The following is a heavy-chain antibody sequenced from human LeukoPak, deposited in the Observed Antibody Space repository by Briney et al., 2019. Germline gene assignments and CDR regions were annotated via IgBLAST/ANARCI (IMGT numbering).Heavy chain of an antibody. D-gene: IGHD2-21*02. CDR3: ANLGGGWPFVVVTA. V-gene: IGHV4-39*07. CDR2: INHSGST. Sequence: SQTLSLTCTVSGGSISSGSYYWSWIRQPPGKGLEWIGEINHSGSTNYNPSLKSRVTISVDTSKNQFSLKLSSVTAADTALYYCANLGGGWPFVVVTAWGQGTLVTVSS. CDR1: GGSISSGSYY. J-gene: IGHJ4*02.